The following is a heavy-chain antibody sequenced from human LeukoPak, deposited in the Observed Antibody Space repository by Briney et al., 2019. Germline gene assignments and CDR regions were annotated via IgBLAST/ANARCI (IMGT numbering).Heavy chain of an antibody. D-gene: IGHD5-18*01. V-gene: IGHV1-69*05. Sequence: GASVKVSFKASGGTFISYAISWVRQAPGQGLEWMARIIPIFGTANYAQKFQGRVTITTDESTSTAYMELSSLRSEDTAVYYCARDRRGRGYSHGFGNWFDPWGQGTLVTVSS. J-gene: IGHJ5*02. CDR1: GGTFISYA. CDR3: ARDRRGRGYSHGFGNWFDP. CDR2: IIPIFGTA.